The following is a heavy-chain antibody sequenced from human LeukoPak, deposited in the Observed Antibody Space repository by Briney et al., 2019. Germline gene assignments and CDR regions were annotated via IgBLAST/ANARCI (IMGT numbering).Heavy chain of an antibody. J-gene: IGHJ4*02. Sequence: GGSLRLSCAASGFTFSRYWMSWVRQAPGKGLEWVANIKPDGGEKYYVDSVKGRFTVSRDNAKNSLYLQMNSLRAEDSTVYYCASHYYGSGTYYWGYYFDYWGQGTLVTVSS. V-gene: IGHV3-7*01. CDR3: ASHYYGSGTYYWGYYFDY. D-gene: IGHD3-10*01. CDR1: GFTFSRYW. CDR2: IKPDGGEK.